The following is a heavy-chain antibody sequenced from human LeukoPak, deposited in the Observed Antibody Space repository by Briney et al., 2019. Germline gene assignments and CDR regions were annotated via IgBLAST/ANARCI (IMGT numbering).Heavy chain of an antibody. CDR2: IKSKDDGGTN. J-gene: IGHJ6*03. D-gene: IGHD3-10*01. CDR1: GFTFSNAW. CDR3: TTDLISYGSGSKIYYMDV. V-gene: IGHV3-15*01. Sequence: GGSLRLSCAASGFTFSNAWMSWVRHPPGKGREWDGCIKSKDDGGTNDYAAPVKGRFTISRDDSKNTLYLQMNSLKTGDTAVYYCTTDLISYGSGSKIYYMDVWGKGTTVTISS.